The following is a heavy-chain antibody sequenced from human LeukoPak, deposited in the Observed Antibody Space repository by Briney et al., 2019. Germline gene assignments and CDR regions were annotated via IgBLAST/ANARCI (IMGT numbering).Heavy chain of an antibody. CDR1: RFTICSYS. Sequence: GGNLRRYCSASRFTICSYSMNRHRQAPGMGLKGGLYISNSDSTLSYEDPGKVRITISRYNAKTSLYLQMNSLRAEDTAVYYCASKEPMVRFYGAFDIWGQGTMVTVSS. CDR3: ASKEPMVRFYGAFDI. D-gene: IGHD3-10*01. V-gene: IGHV3-48*04. CDR2: ISNSDSTL. J-gene: IGHJ3*02.